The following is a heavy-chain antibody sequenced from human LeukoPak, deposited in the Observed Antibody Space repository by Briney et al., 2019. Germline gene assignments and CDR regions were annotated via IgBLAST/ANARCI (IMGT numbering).Heavy chain of an antibody. CDR2: IYPDDPDI. V-gene: IGHV5-51*01. Sequence: GESLKISCKGSGCRFANSWIGWVRQVSGKGLEWMGTIYPDDPDIRYSPSFQGQVTISGDKSSSTVYLQWNSLKASDTAMYFCAKKRSSGYYDSGGYAIDAFDVWGQGTMVTVSS. CDR3: AKKRSSGYYDSGGYAIDAFDV. J-gene: IGHJ3*01. D-gene: IGHD3-22*01. CDR1: GCRFANSW.